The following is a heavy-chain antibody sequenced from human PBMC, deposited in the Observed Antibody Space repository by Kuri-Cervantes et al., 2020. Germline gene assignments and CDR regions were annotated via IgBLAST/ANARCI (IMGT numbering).Heavy chain of an antibody. D-gene: IGHD2-15*01. CDR1: GYSITTSYY. V-gene: IGHV3-23*01. CDR3: AKDAEDIVVVVAAYFDY. Sequence: GESLKISCTLSGYSITTSYYWGWIRQPPGKGLEWVSAISGSGGSTYYADSVKGRFTISRDNSKNTLYLQMNSLRAEDTAVYYCAKDAEDIVVVVAAYFDYWGQGTLVTVSS. J-gene: IGHJ4*02. CDR2: ISGSGGST.